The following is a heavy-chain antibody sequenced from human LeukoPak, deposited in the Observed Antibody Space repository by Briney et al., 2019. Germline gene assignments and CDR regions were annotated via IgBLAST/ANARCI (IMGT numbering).Heavy chain of an antibody. D-gene: IGHD4-17*01. Sequence: SETLSLTCTVSGGSISSSSYYWGWIRQPPGKGLEWIGSIYYSGSTYYNPSLKSRVTISVDTSKNQFSLKLSSVTAADTAVYYCARDPTGPTVTTREEVYWGQGTLVTVSS. CDR2: IYYSGST. CDR1: GGSISSSSYY. J-gene: IGHJ4*02. CDR3: ARDPTGPTVTTREEVY. V-gene: IGHV4-39*07.